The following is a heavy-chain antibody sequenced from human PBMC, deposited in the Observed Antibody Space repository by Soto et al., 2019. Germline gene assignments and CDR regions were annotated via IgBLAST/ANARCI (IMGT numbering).Heavy chain of an antibody. CDR3: ARHATRHYASGIHNSWFDP. CDR1: GRCISNSGYY. J-gene: IGHJ5*02. CDR2: IHYRGST. D-gene: IGHD3-10*01. Sequence: LSLTCTVSGRCISNSGYYWAWIRQSPGKGLEDIGSIHYRGSTYYNPSIKSRVSMSVNTSKNEFSLKLSSVAAAGPVVYYCARHATRHYASGIHNSWFDPWGQGTQVTVCS. V-gene: IGHV4-39*01.